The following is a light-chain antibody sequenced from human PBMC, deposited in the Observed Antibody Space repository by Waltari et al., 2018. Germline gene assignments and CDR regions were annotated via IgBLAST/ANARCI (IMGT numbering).Light chain of an antibody. CDR3: QQSYGIPRT. CDR2: DAS. CDR1: QDISKY. V-gene: IGKV1-39*01. Sequence: DIQMTQSPSSLSASVGDRVTITCQASQDISKYLNWYQHKSGKAPKLLIYDASNLERGVPSRFRGYGSGTNFTFSISSLQPEDFAAYYCQQSYGIPRTFGQGTKVEIK. J-gene: IGKJ1*01.